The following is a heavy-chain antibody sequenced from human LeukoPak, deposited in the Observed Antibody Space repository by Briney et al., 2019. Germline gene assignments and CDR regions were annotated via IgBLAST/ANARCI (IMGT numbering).Heavy chain of an antibody. D-gene: IGHD6-13*01. CDR2: IWYDGSNK. CDR1: GFTFSSYG. J-gene: IGHJ6*02. Sequence: GRSLRLSCAACGFTFSSYGMHWVRQARGKGLEGVAVIWYDGSNKYYADSVKGRFTISRDNSKNTLYLQMNSLRAEDTAVYYCARTYSTHRHMDVWGQGTTVTVSS. CDR3: ARTYSTHRHMDV. V-gene: IGHV3-33*01.